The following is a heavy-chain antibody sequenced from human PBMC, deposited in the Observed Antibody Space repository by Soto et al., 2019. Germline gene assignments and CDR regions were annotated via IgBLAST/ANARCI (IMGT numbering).Heavy chain of an antibody. J-gene: IGHJ4*02. D-gene: IGHD5-18*01. CDR3: ARDDTRAGYDY. Sequence: QVQLQESGPGLVKPSQTLSLTCTVSGGSITTGGYYWSWIRQHPGKGREWIGYIYYSGSTSYNPSLKSRITMSVDTSKNQCSLKLNSVTAADTAVYYCARDDTRAGYDYWGQGTLVTVSS. V-gene: IGHV4-31*03. CDR1: GGSITTGGYY. CDR2: IYYSGST.